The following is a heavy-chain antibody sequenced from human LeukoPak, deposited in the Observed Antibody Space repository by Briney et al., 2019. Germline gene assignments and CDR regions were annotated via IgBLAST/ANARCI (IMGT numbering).Heavy chain of an antibody. J-gene: IGHJ5*02. V-gene: IGHV4-59*08. CDR3: ARIEARYYYDSSGYWFDP. Sequence: SETLSLTCTVSGGSISSYYWRWIRQPPGKGLEWIGYIYYSGSTNYNPSLKSRVTISVDTSKNQFSLKLSSVTAADTAVYYCARIEARYYYDSSGYWFDPWGQGTLVTVSS. CDR2: IYYSGST. CDR1: GGSISSYY. D-gene: IGHD3-22*01.